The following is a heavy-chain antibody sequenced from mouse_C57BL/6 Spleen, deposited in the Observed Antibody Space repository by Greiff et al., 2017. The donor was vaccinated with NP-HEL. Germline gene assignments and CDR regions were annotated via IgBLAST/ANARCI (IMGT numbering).Heavy chain of an antibody. CDR1: GYSFTGYF. D-gene: IGHD2-2*01. V-gene: IGHV1-20*01. CDR3: ARGSGGYLFWCAY. CDR2: INPYNGDT. J-gene: IGHJ3*01. Sequence: EVQLQQSGPELVKPGDSVKISCKASGYSFTGYFMNWVMQSHGKSLEWIGRINPYNGDTFYNQKFKGKATLTVDKSSSTAHMELRSLTSEDSAVYYFARGSGGYLFWCAYWGQGTLVTVSA.